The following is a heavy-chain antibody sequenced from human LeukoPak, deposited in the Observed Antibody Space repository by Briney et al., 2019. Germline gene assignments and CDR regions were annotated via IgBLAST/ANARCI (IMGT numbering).Heavy chain of an antibody. CDR2: ITSSSDYM. Sequence: GGSLKLSCEASGFTFNDYSMNWVRQAPGKGLEWVSSITSSSDYMSYAASVKGRFTVSRDNAKKSLFLQMNSLRAEDTAVYYCAREHPYTPDYWGQGTLVTVSS. CDR3: AREHPYTPDY. CDR1: GFTFNDYS. D-gene: IGHD2-15*01. V-gene: IGHV3-21*01. J-gene: IGHJ4*02.